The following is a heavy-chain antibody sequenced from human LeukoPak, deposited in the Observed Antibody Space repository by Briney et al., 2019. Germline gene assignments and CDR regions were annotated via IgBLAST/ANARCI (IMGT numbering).Heavy chain of an antibody. D-gene: IGHD3-22*01. J-gene: IGHJ4*02. Sequence: SETLSLTCAVYGGSFSGYYWSWIRQPPGKGLEWIGGINHSGSTNYNPSLKSRVTISVDASKNQFSLKLSSVTAADTAVYYCARGFDDSSGYYSWGQGTLVTVSS. V-gene: IGHV4-34*01. CDR2: INHSGST. CDR3: ARGFDDSSGYYS. CDR1: GGSFSGYY.